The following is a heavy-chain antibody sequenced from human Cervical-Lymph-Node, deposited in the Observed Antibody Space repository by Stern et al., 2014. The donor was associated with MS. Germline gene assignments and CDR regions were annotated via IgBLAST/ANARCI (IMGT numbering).Heavy chain of an antibody. CDR3: ARAFCTGGVCYSFPFYGMDV. D-gene: IGHD2-8*02. J-gene: IGHJ6*02. CDR1: GFIFDDYG. Sequence: EVQLVESGGGVVRPGGSLRLSCAASGFIFDDYGMSWVLQVPGKGTEWVSAINYTGGSTDYAASVKGRFTISRDNAKKSLYLRMNSLRVEDTAVYHCARAFCTGGVCYSFPFYGMDVWGQGTTVTVSS. V-gene: IGHV3-20*01. CDR2: INYTGGST.